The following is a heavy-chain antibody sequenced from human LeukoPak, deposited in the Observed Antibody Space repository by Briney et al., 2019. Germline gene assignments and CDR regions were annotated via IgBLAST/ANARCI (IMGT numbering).Heavy chain of an antibody. CDR1: GGSFSGYY. Sequence: PSETLSLTCAVYGGSFSGYYWSWIRQPPGNGLEWIGSIYYSGSTYYNPSLKSRVTISVDTSKNQFSLKPSSVTAADTAVYYCARRGSYYWDYWGQGTLVPVSS. CDR3: ARRGSYYWDY. D-gene: IGHD1-26*01. V-gene: IGHV4-34*01. CDR2: IYYSGST. J-gene: IGHJ4*02.